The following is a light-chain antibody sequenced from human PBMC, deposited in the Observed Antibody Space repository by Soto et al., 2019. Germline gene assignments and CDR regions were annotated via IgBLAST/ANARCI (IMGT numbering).Light chain of an antibody. Sequence: EIVLTQSPGTLSLSPVERATLSCRASQSVTINYLAWYQQKPGQAPRLLIYDASNRATGIPARFSGSGSGTDFTLTVSSLEPEDFAVYYCRQYNNWPFFGGGTKVDI. CDR3: RQYNNWPF. J-gene: IGKJ4*01. CDR1: QSVTINY. V-gene: IGKV3-11*01. CDR2: DAS.